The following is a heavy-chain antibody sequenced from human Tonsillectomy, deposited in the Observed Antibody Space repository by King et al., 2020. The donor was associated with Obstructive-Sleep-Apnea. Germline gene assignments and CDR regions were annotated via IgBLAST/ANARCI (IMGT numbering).Heavy chain of an antibody. CDR1: GYTFTSYG. J-gene: IGHJ6*02. CDR2: ISAYNGNT. Sequence: VQLVQSGAEVKKPGASVKVSCKASGYTFTSYGISWVRRAPGQGLEWMGWISAYNGNTNYAQKLQGRVTMTTDTSTSTAYMELRSLRSDDTAVYYCARDGYCSNGVCYTSGERVYYYYYGMDVWGQGTTVTVSS. CDR3: ARDGYCSNGVCYTSGERVYYYYYGMDV. V-gene: IGHV1-18*04. D-gene: IGHD2-8*01.